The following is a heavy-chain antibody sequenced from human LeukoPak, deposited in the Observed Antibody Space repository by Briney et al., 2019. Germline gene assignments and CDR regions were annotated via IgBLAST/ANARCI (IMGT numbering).Heavy chain of an antibody. CDR3: ARDFSSTWYYFDY. J-gene: IGHJ4*02. CDR1: GGSISSYY. D-gene: IGHD6-13*01. CDR2: IYYSGST. Sequence: SETLFLTCTEAGGSISSYYWSWIRQPPGKGLEWVGYIYYSGSTNYNPSLKSRVTISVDTSKNQFSLKLSSVTAADTAVYYCARDFSSTWYYFDYWGQGTLVTVSS. V-gene: IGHV4-59*01.